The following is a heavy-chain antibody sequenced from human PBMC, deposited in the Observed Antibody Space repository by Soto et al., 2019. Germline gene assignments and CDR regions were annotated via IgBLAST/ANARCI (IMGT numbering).Heavy chain of an antibody. Sequence: GGSLRLSCAASGFTFSSYGMHWVRQAPGKGLEWVAVISYDGSNKYYADSVKGRFTISRDNSKNTLYLQMNSLRAEDTAVYYCAKDSKKAYYYDSSGCDAFDIWGQGTMVTVSS. CDR1: GFTFSSYG. V-gene: IGHV3-30*18. CDR3: AKDSKKAYYYDSSGCDAFDI. D-gene: IGHD3-22*01. CDR2: ISYDGSNK. J-gene: IGHJ3*02.